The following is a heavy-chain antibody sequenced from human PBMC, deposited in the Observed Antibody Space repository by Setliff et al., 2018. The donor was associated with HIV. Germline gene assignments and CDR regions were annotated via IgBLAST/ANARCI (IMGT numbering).Heavy chain of an antibody. CDR3: ARGQIIVARSSSTVTAIDY. D-gene: IGHD4-17*01. V-gene: IGHV1-18*01. J-gene: IGHJ4*02. CDR2: ISGYNGNT. CDR1: GYTFINYG. Sequence: GASVKVSCKASGYTFINYGVTWVRQAPGQGLEWMGWISGYNGNTNYAQKFQGRVTMTTDTSTNTAYMELRSLRSDDTAVYYCARGQIIVARSSSTVTAIDYWGQGTRVTVSS.